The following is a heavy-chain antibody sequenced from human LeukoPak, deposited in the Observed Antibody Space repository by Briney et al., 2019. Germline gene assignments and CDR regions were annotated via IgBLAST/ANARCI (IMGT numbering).Heavy chain of an antibody. D-gene: IGHD1-1*01. CDR3: ARLGGTGKLPRSWFDP. CDR1: GGSIINSNW. J-gene: IGHJ5*02. V-gene: IGHV4-4*02. CDR2: IDHSGST. Sequence: PSETLSLTCAVSGGSIINSNWWSWVRQPPGKGLEWIGEIDHSGSTSYNPSLKSRVTISVDTSKNQFSLKLSSVTAADTAVYYCARLGGTGKLPRSWFDPWGQGTLVTVSS.